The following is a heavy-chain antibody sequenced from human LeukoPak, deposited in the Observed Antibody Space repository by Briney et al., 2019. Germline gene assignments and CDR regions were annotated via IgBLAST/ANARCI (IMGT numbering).Heavy chain of an antibody. Sequence: GRSLRLSCAASGFTFSSYGMHWVRQAPGKGLEWVAVISYDGSNKYYADSVKGRFTISRDNSKNTLYLQMNSLRAEDTAVYYCAKIEVEGSGWPGGDYWGQGTLSPSPQ. J-gene: IGHJ4*02. CDR2: ISYDGSNK. CDR1: GFTFSSYG. V-gene: IGHV3-30*18. CDR3: AKIEVEGSGWPGGDY. D-gene: IGHD6-19*01.